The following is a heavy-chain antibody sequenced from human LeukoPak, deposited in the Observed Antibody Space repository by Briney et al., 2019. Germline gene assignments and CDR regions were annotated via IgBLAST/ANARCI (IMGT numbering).Heavy chain of an antibody. D-gene: IGHD3-10*01. CDR2: IYTSGNT. J-gene: IGHJ4*02. V-gene: IGHV4-4*07. CDR3: ARSYYYGSGNAVDY. CDR1: GGSISSFY. Sequence: SETLSLTCTVSGGSISSFYWSWIRQPAGKGLEWIGRIYTSGNTNFNPSPKSRVTMSIDTSKNQFSLKLSSVTAADTAVYYCARSYYYGSGNAVDYWGQGTLVTVSS.